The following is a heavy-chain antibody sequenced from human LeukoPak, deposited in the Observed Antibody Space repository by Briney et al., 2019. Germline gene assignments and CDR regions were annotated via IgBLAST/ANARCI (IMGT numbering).Heavy chain of an antibody. J-gene: IGHJ4*02. CDR2: IYYSGST. V-gene: IGHV4-59*08. Sequence: PSETLSLTCTVSGGSKRRYYWSLIRQPPGKGLEWIGYIYYSGSTKYNPSLKSRIIISVDTSKNQFSLKLSSVTAADTAVYYCARHEMRAGDFDFWGQGTLVTVSS. CDR1: GGSKRRYY. CDR3: ARHEMRAGDFDF. D-gene: IGHD5-24*01.